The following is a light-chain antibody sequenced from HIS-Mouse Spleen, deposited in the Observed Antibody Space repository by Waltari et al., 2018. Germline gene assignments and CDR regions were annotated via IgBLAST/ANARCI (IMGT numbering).Light chain of an antibody. J-gene: IGLJ1*01. V-gene: IGLV2-14*01. CDR1: SSDGCGYNY. CDR2: EVS. Sequence: QSALTQPASVSGSPGRSITISCTGTSSDGCGYNYFSRYQQHPGQAPKLMSYEVSNRPAGVSNRFSGSESGNPASLTISGLQAEDEADYYCSSYTSSSTYVFGTGTKVTVL. CDR3: SSYTSSSTYV.